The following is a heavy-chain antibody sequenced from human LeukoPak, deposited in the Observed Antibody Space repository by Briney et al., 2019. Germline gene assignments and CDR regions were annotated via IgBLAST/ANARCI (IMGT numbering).Heavy chain of an antibody. CDR3: ARYVVLMVYAMGYYMDV. CDR2: ISYDGSNK. Sequence: PGGSLRLSCAASGFTFSSYGMSWVRQAPGKGLEWVAVISYDGSNKYYADSVKGRFTISRDNSKNALYLQMNSLRAEDTAVYYCARYVVLMVYAMGYYMDVWGKGTTVTVSS. CDR1: GFTFSSYG. J-gene: IGHJ6*03. D-gene: IGHD2-8*01. V-gene: IGHV3-30*03.